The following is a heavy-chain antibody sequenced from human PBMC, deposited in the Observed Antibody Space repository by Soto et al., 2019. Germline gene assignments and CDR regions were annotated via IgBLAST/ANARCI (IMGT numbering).Heavy chain of an antibody. CDR1: GFSVTNAW. Sequence: GGSLRLSCAASGFSVTNAWMNWVRQAPGKGLEWVGRVYTSAEGGATNYAAPVKGRFTISRDDSKNTVYLQMNSLMTEDTAVYYCTTGSVEGFWGQGTTVTASS. V-gene: IGHV3-15*07. CDR2: VYTSAEGGAT. CDR3: TTGSVEGF. J-gene: IGHJ6*02. D-gene: IGHD2-15*01.